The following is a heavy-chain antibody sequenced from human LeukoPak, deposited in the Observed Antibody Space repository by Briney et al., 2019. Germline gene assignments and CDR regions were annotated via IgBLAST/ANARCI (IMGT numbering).Heavy chain of an antibody. CDR2: ISYDESNE. CDR1: GFTFSNFA. CDR3: AKDGPPSFFTRIGGYSYGGPFDY. J-gene: IGHJ4*02. V-gene: IGHV3-30*18. D-gene: IGHD5-18*01. Sequence: GRSLRLSCAVSGFTFSNFAMHWVRQAPGKGLEWVTIISYDESNEYYADSVKGRFTISRDNSKNTLYLQMNSLRAEDTAVYYCAKDGPPSFFTRIGGYSYGGPFDYWGQGTLVTVSS.